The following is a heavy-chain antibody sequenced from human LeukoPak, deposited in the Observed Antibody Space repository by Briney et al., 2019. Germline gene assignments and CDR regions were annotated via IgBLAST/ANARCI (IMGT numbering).Heavy chain of an antibody. CDR1: GGSISTSNYY. J-gene: IGHJ4*02. CDR3: ARGGSYYEY. CDR2: IYYSGST. V-gene: IGHV4-61*05. Sequence: SETLSLTCTVSGGSISTSNYYWGWIRQPPGKGLEWIGYIYYSGSTNYNPSLKSRVTISVDTSKNQFSLKLSSVTAADTAVYYCARGGSYYEYWGQGTLVTVSS. D-gene: IGHD1-26*01.